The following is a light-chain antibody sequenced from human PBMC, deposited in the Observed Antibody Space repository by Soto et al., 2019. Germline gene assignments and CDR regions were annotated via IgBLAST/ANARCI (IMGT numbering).Light chain of an antibody. Sequence: DIQITQXPSTLSASVGDRVSITCRASQSISSWLAWYQQKPGKAPRLLIYKASNLESGVPSRFSGSGSGTEFTLTISSLQPDDSATYYCQQYNDNWTFGQGTKVDIK. CDR1: QSISSW. CDR2: KAS. J-gene: IGKJ1*01. CDR3: QQYNDNWT. V-gene: IGKV1-5*03.